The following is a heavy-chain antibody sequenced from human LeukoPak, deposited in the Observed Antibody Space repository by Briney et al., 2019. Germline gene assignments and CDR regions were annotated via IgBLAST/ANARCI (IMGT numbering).Heavy chain of an antibody. Sequence: GGSLRLSCAASGFTFSSYSMNLVRQAPGKGLEWVSSISSSSSYIYYADSVKGRFTISRDNAKNSLYLQMNSLRAEDTAVYYCYSIRSPRRFDYWGQGTLVTVSS. CDR3: YSIRSPRRFDY. J-gene: IGHJ4*02. V-gene: IGHV3-21*01. D-gene: IGHD2-15*01. CDR1: GFTFSSYS. CDR2: ISSSSSYI.